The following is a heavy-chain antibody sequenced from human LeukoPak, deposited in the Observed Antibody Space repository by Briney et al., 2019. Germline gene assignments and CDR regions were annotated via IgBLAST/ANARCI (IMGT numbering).Heavy chain of an antibody. CDR3: ARDRGGTYYYDSSGYYPFDY. V-gene: IGHV4-34*01. J-gene: IGHJ4*02. D-gene: IGHD3-22*01. Sequence: SETLSLTCAVYGGSFSGYYWSWIRQPPGRGLEWIGEINHSGSTNYNPSPKSRVTISVDTSKNQFSLKLSSVTAADTAVYYCARDRGGTYYYDSSGYYPFDYWGQGTLVTVSS. CDR2: INHSGST. CDR1: GGSFSGYY.